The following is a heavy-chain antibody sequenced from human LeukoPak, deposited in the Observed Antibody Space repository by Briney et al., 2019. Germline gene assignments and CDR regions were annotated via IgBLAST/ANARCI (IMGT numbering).Heavy chain of an antibody. Sequence: ASVKVSCKASGYTFNRYGMNWVRQAPGHGLEWMGWINTNTGNPTYAQGFTGRFVFSLDTSVSTAYLQIDSLKAEDTAVYYCARDSISGSYVHYDNWGQGTLVTVSS. CDR3: ARDSISGSYVHYDN. D-gene: IGHD1-26*01. CDR2: INTNTGNP. CDR1: GYTFNRYG. V-gene: IGHV7-4-1*01. J-gene: IGHJ4*02.